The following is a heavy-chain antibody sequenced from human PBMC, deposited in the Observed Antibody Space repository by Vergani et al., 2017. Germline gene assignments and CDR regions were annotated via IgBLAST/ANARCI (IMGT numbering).Heavy chain of an antibody. D-gene: IGHD3-22*01. J-gene: IGHJ4*02. Sequence: QVQLVQSGAEVKKPGASVKVSCKVSGFTLARYGITWVRQAPGQALEWMGRISADNGYTNYARNLQGRVTMTTDTSTDTAYMELRSLRSDDTAVYYCARRRYDSTGYYVLDYWGQGTLVTVS. CDR1: GFTLARYG. CDR2: ISADNGYT. CDR3: ARRRYDSTGYYVLDY. V-gene: IGHV1-18*01.